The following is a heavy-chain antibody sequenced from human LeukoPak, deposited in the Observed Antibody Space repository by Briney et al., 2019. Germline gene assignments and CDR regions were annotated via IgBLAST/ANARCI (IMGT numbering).Heavy chain of an antibody. CDR3: ARGRDDYGDYGFDY. D-gene: IGHD4-17*01. Sequence: ASVKVSCKVSGYTLTELSMHWVRQAPGQGLEWMGGIIPIFGTANYAQKFQGRVTITADESTSTAYMELSSLRSEDTAVYYCARGRDDYGDYGFDYWGQGTLVTVSS. CDR1: GYTLTELS. CDR2: IIPIFGTA. J-gene: IGHJ4*02. V-gene: IGHV1-69*13.